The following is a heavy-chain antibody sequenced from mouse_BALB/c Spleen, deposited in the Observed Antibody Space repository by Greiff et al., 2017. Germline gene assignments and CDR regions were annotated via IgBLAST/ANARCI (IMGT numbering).Heavy chain of an antibody. V-gene: IGHV1-4*01. Sequence: QVQLKESGAELARPGASVKMSCKASGYTFTSYTMHWVKQRPGQGLEWIGYINPSSGYTNYNQKFKDKATLTADKSSSTAYMQLSSLTSEDSAVYYCARGGLGVFAYWGQGTLVTVSA. D-gene: IGHD3-3*01. CDR1: GYTFTSYT. J-gene: IGHJ3*01. CDR2: INPSSGYT. CDR3: ARGGLGVFAY.